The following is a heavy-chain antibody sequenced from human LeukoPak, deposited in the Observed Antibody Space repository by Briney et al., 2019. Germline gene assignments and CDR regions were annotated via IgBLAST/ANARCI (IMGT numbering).Heavy chain of an antibody. CDR3: ARHMETPQNDAFDI. CDR2: IDPSDSCT. V-gene: IGHV5-10-1*01. Sequence: GESLKISCKGSGYSFTSYWISWVRQMPGKGLEWMGRIDPSDSCTNHSPSFQGHVTISADKSISTAYLQWSSLKASDTAMYYCARHMETPQNDAFDIWGQGTMVTVSS. D-gene: IGHD1-1*01. CDR1: GYSFTSYW. J-gene: IGHJ3*02.